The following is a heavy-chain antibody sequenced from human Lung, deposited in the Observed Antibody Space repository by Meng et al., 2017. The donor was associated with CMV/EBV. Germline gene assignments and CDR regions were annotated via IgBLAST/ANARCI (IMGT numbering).Heavy chain of an antibody. D-gene: IGHD4-11*01. CDR2: INPSGST. CDR1: GGSFSGYY. CDR3: ARGILPQRGSTVPTPDY. J-gene: IGHJ4*02. V-gene: IGHV4-34*01. Sequence: SETLSLXXAVYGGSFSGYYWSWIRQPPGKGLEWIGEINPSGSTNYNPSLKSRFTISVDTSKNQFSLRLTSVTAADTALYYCARGILPQRGSTVPTPDYWGQGTLVTVSS.